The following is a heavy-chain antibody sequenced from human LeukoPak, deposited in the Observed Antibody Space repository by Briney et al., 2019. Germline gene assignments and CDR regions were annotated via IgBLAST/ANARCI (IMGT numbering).Heavy chain of an antibody. D-gene: IGHD3-22*01. J-gene: IGHJ4*02. CDR3: AKGLPASCDSSGYFL. Sequence: PGVSLRLSCAASGFTFSSYGMHWVRQSPGKRLEWVAVIWYDGSNKYYAHSVKGRFTISRDNSKNTLYLQMNSLRAEDTAVYYCAKGLPASCDSSGYFLWGQGTLVTVSS. V-gene: IGHV3-33*06. CDR1: GFTFSSYG. CDR2: IWYDGSNK.